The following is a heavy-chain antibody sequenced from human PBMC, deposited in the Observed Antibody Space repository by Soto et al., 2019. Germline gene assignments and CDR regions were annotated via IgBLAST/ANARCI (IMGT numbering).Heavy chain of an antibody. D-gene: IGHD2-2*01. CDR2: ISSSSSTI. CDR3: ARVLGHCSSTSCYRHYGMDV. CDR1: GFTFSSYS. Sequence: HPGGSLRLSCAASGFTFSSYSMNWVRQAPGKGLEWVSYISSSSSTIYYADSVKGRFTISRDNAKNSLYLQMNSLRAEDTAVYYCARVLGHCSSTSCYRHYGMDVWGQGTTVTVSS. V-gene: IGHV3-48*04. J-gene: IGHJ6*02.